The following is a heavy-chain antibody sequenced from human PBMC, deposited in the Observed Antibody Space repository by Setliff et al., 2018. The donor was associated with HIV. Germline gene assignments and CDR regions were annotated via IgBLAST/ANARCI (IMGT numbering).Heavy chain of an antibody. Sequence: PGGSLRLSCAASGFTFNVYSMNWVRLAPGKGLEWVSYISASTNTIYYADSVKGRFTISRDNAKNSLYLQMNSLRAEDKAVYYCARYKWNNWIFGWFDPWGQGTQVTVSS. J-gene: IGHJ5*02. CDR1: GFTFNVYS. CDR2: ISASTNTI. CDR3: ARYKWNNWIFGWFDP. V-gene: IGHV3-48*04. D-gene: IGHD1-20*01.